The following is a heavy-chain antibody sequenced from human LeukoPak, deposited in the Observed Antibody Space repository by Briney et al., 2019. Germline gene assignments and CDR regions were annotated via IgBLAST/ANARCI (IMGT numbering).Heavy chain of an antibody. V-gene: IGHV3-23*01. Sequence: PGGSLRLSCAASGFTFTSYAMSWVRQAPGKGLEWVSVLTGDGNTYYADSVKGRFTISRDNSKNTLYLQMNSLRAGDTAVYYCAKDPRTVRGVFDYWGQGTLVTVSS. CDR2: LTGDGNT. CDR3: AKDPRTVRGVFDY. J-gene: IGHJ4*02. D-gene: IGHD3-10*01. CDR1: GFTFTSYA.